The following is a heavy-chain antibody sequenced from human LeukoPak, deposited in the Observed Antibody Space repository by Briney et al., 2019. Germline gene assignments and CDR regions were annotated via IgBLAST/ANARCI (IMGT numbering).Heavy chain of an antibody. D-gene: IGHD3-22*01. CDR2: ISWNSGSI. Sequence: GGSLRLSCAASGFTFSSYEMNWVRQAPGKGLEWVSGISWNSGSIGYADSVKGRFTISRDNAKNSLYLQMNSLRAEDMALYYCAKDMGRTYYYDAFDIWGQGTMVTVSS. CDR3: AKDMGRTYYYDAFDI. V-gene: IGHV3-9*03. CDR1: GFTFSSYE. J-gene: IGHJ3*02.